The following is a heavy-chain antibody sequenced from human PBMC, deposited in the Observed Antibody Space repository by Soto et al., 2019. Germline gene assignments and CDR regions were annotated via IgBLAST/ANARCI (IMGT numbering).Heavy chain of an antibody. D-gene: IGHD6-19*01. Sequence: QVQLQESGPGLVKPSETLSLTCTVSGGSISSYYWSWIRQPPGKGLEWIGYMYYSGSTNYNPSLKSRVTISVDTSKTQFPLKLSSVTAADTAVYYCARGAVAGIDYWGQGTLVTVSS. CDR2: MYYSGST. V-gene: IGHV4-59*01. J-gene: IGHJ4*02. CDR3: ARGAVAGIDY. CDR1: GGSISSYY.